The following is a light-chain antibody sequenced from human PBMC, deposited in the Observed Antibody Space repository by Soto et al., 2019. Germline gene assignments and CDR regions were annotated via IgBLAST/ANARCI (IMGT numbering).Light chain of an antibody. CDR1: STDFVSYNR. CDR3: TSYAGSDNLYV. Sequence: QSVLTQPPSVSGSPGQSVTISCTGTSTDFVSYNRVSWYQQPPGTAPKLIIYEASNRPSGVPDRFSGSKSGNTASLTISGLQAADEADYYCTSYAGSDNLYVFGTGTKVTVL. J-gene: IGLJ1*01. CDR2: EAS. V-gene: IGLV2-18*02.